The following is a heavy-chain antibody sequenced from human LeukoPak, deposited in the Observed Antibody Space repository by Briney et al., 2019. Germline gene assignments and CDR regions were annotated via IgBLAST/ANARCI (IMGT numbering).Heavy chain of an antibody. Sequence: SETLSLTCTVSGGSISRSSYYLGWVRQPPGKGLEWIGSIYYSGSTYYNPSLKSRVTISVDTSKNQFSLKLSSVTAADTAVYYCARERGDSDYWGQGTLVTVSS. CDR2: IYYSGST. D-gene: IGHD4-17*01. CDR3: ARERGDSDY. J-gene: IGHJ4*02. V-gene: IGHV4-39*02. CDR1: GGSISRSSYY.